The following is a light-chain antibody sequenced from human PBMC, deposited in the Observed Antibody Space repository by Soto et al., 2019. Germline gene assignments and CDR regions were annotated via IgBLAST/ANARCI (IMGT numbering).Light chain of an antibody. Sequence: DIEMTQSPATLSVSPGDRPTLSCRASQSISTNLTWHQQKPGQAPKLLIYAASTRQSEIPARFSASGSGTDFTLTISSLQPEDFATYFCQQYNTLPRTFGHGTKVEIK. CDR3: QQYNTLPRT. CDR2: AAS. V-gene: IGKV3-15*01. CDR1: QSISTN. J-gene: IGKJ1*01.